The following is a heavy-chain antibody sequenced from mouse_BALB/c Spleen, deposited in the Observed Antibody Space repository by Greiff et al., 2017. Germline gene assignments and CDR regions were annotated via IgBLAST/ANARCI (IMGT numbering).Heavy chain of an antibody. Sequence: VQLQQSGAELVRPGVSVKIPCKGSGYTFTDYAMHWVKQSHAKSLEWIGVISTYYGDASYNQKFKGKATMTVDKSSSTAYMELARLTSEDSAIYYCARLGSRSFYAMDYWGQGTSVTVSS. CDR1: GYTFTDYA. J-gene: IGHJ4*01. CDR3: ARLGSRSFYAMDY. CDR2: ISTYYGDA. V-gene: IGHV1S137*01. D-gene: IGHD1-1*01.